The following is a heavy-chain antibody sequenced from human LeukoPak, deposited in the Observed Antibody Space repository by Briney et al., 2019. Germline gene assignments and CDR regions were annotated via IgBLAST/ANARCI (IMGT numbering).Heavy chain of an antibody. CDR3: ARGDYGDYVTN. CDR2: IYYSGST. J-gene: IGHJ4*02. D-gene: IGHD4-17*01. Sequence: SETLSLTCTVSGGSISSSSYYWGWIRQPPGKGLEWIGYIYYSGSTNYNPSLKSRVTISVDTSKNQFSLKLSSVTAADTAVYYCARGDYGDYVTNWGQGTLVTVSS. CDR1: GGSISSSSYY. V-gene: IGHV4-61*05.